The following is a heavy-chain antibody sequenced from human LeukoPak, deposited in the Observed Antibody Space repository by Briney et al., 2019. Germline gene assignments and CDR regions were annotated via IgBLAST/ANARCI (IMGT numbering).Heavy chain of an antibody. CDR1: GFTFSNYA. J-gene: IGHJ4*02. CDR2: ISGNGGST. D-gene: IGHD6-19*01. V-gene: IGHV3-23*01. CDR3: AKEGSGWYLYYFDY. Sequence: PGTSLSLSCAASGFTFSNYAMSWVRQAPGKGLEWVSAISGNGGSTYYADSVKGRFTISRDNSKNTLYLQMNSLRAEDTAVYYCAKEGSGWYLYYFDYWGQGTLVTVSS.